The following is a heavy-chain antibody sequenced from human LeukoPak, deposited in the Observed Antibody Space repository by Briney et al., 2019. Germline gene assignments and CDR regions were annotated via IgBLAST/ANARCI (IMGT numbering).Heavy chain of an antibody. CDR2: ISSSSSYI. J-gene: IGHJ4*02. Sequence: GGSLRLSCAASGFTFSSYSMNWVRQAPGKGLEWVSSISSSSSYIYYADSVKGRFTISRDNAKDSLYLQMNSLRAEDTALYYCAKDASYYYDSSGYYYDYWGQGTLVTVSS. D-gene: IGHD3-22*01. V-gene: IGHV3-21*04. CDR1: GFTFSSYS. CDR3: AKDASYYYDSSGYYYDY.